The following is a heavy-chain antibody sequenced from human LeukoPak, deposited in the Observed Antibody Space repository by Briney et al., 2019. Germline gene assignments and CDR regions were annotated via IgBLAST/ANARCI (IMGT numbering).Heavy chain of an antibody. D-gene: IGHD6-13*01. Sequence: ASVKVSCKASGGTFSSYAISWVRQAPGQGLEWMGGIIPIFGTANYAQKFQGRVTITADESTSTAYMELSSLRSEDTAVYYCARGRIAAAGMDYYGMDVWGQGTTVTVSS. CDR2: IIPIFGTA. J-gene: IGHJ6*02. CDR1: GGTFSSYA. V-gene: IGHV1-69*13. CDR3: ARGRIAAAGMDYYGMDV.